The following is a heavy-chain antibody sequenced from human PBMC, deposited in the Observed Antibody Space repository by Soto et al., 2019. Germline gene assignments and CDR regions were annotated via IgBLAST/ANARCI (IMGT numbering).Heavy chain of an antibody. CDR2: INHSGST. J-gene: IGHJ4*02. D-gene: IGHD3-16*02. V-gene: IGHV4-34*01. CDR1: GGSFSGYY. Sequence: QVQLQQWGAGLLKPSETLSLTCAVYGGSFSGYYWSWIRQPPGKGLEWIGEINHSGSTNYNPSLKRRVNISVDTSKNQFSLKLSSVTAADTAVYYCARVLYYDYIWGSYRATSGAKRRYYFDYWGQGTLVTVSS. CDR3: ARVLYYDYIWGSYRATSGAKRRYYFDY.